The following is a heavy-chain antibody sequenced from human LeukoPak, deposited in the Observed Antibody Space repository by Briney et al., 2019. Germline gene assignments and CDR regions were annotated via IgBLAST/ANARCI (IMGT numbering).Heavy chain of an antibody. J-gene: IGHJ3*02. CDR2: ISGSGGST. Sequence: GGSLRLSCAASGFAFSTYAMHWVRQAPGKGLEWVSAISGSGGSTYYADSVKGRFTISRDNSKNTLYLQMNSLRAEDTAVYYCAKDRPPYGDYGDDAFDIWGQGTMVTVSS. CDR1: GFAFSTYA. CDR3: AKDRPPYGDYGDDAFDI. D-gene: IGHD4-17*01. V-gene: IGHV3-23*01.